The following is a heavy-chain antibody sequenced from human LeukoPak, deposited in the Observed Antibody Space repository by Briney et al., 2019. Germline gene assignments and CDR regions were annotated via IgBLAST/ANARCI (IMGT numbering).Heavy chain of an antibody. CDR1: GGSISSFY. V-gene: IGHV4-4*09. J-gene: IGHJ4*02. CDR3: ARLSTEYSSSSAFDY. CDR2: IYTSRST. Sequence: PSETLSLTCTVSGGSISSFYWSWIRQPPGKGLEWIGYIYTSRSTNYNPSLKSRVTISVDTSKNQFSLKLSSVTAADTAVYYCARLSTEYSSSSAFDYWGQGTLVTVSS. D-gene: IGHD6-6*01.